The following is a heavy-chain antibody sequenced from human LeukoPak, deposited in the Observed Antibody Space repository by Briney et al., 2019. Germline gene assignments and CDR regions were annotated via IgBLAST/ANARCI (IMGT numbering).Heavy chain of an antibody. J-gene: IGHJ6*03. D-gene: IGHD2-21*01. CDR2: ISSSSSAV. V-gene: IGHV3-48*01. CDR3: ARGFRPYYYSYMDV. Sequence: PGGSLRLSCAASGFTFSIYSMNWVRQAPGKGLEWVSYISSSSSAVYYADSVKGRFTISRDNAKNSLYLQMNSLRAEDTAVYYCARGFRPYYYSYMDVWGKGTTVTISS. CDR1: GFTFSIYS.